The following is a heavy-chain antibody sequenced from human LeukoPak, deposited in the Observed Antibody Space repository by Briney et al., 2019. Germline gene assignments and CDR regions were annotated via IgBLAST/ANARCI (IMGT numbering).Heavy chain of an antibody. J-gene: IGHJ6*02. CDR1: GFTVSSNY. D-gene: IGHD6-13*01. CDR3: ARVGYSSTYGMDV. V-gene: IGHV3-66*01. Sequence: QPGGSLRLSCAASGFTVSSNYMSWVRQAPGKGLEWVSVIYSGGSTYYADSVKGRFTISRDNSKNTLYLQMNSLRAEDTAVYYCARVGYSSTYGMDVWGQGTTVTVSS. CDR2: IYSGGST.